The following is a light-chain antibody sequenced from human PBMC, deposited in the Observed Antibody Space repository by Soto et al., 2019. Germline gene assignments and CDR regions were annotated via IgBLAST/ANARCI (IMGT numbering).Light chain of an antibody. CDR1: QSVSSSY. CDR3: QQYGSART. Sequence: EIVLTQSPGTLSLSPGERATLSCRASQSVSSSYLAWYQQKPGQAPRLLIYGASSRATGIPDRFSGSVSGTDFSVTISRLVPEDFAVYYCQQYGSARTFGPGTNVDIK. J-gene: IGKJ3*01. V-gene: IGKV3-20*01. CDR2: GAS.